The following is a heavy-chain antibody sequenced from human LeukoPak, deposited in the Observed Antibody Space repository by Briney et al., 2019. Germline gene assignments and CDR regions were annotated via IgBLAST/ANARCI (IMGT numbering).Heavy chain of an antibody. CDR2: INHSGST. CDR3: ARDDSNYGRYYYDGMDV. Sequence: SETLSLTCAVYGGSFSGYYWSWIRQPPGKGLEWIGEINHSGSTNYNPSLKSRVTISVDTSKNQFSLKLSSVTAADTAVYYCARDDSNYGRYYYDGMDVWGQGTTVTVSS. J-gene: IGHJ6*02. CDR1: GGSFSGYY. D-gene: IGHD4-11*01. V-gene: IGHV4-34*01.